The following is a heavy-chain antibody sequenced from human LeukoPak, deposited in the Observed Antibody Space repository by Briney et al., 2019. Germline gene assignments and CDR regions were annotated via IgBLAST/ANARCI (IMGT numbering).Heavy chain of an antibody. J-gene: IGHJ6*03. D-gene: IGHD1-26*01. Sequence: GRSLRLSCAASGFTFSSYGMHWVRQAPGKGLEWVAVISYDGSNKYYADSVKGRFTISRDNAKNSLYLQMNSLTAEDTAVYYCARDPYSGSYSADVYYYYMDVWGKGTTVTVSS. V-gene: IGHV3-30*03. CDR1: GFTFSSYG. CDR3: ARDPYSGSYSADVYYYYMDV. CDR2: ISYDGSNK.